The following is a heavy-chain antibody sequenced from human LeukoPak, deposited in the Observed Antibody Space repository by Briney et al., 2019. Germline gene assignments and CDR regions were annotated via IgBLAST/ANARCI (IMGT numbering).Heavy chain of an antibody. CDR2: INHSGST. J-gene: IGHJ4*02. Sequence: SETLSLTCAVYGGSFSGYYWSWIRQPPGKGLEWIGEINHSGSTNYNPSLKSRVTISVDTSKNQFSLKLSSVTAADTAVYYCARGKIDGQFAYGAQGPLATVPS. CDR3: ARGKIDGQFAY. V-gene: IGHV4-34*01. CDR1: GGSFSGYY.